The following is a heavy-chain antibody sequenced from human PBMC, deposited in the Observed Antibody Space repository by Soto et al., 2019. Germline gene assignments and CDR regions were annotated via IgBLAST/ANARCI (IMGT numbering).Heavy chain of an antibody. J-gene: IGHJ4*02. CDR1: GGSISSYY. V-gene: IGHV4-59*12. Sequence: SETLSLTCTVSGGSISSYYWSWIRQPPGKGLEWIGYIYHSGSIYYNPSLKSRVTISVDRSKNQFSLKLSSVTAADTAVYYCARGQVVAAQHWGQGTLVTVSS. CDR3: ARGQVVAAQH. D-gene: IGHD2-15*01. CDR2: IYHSGSI.